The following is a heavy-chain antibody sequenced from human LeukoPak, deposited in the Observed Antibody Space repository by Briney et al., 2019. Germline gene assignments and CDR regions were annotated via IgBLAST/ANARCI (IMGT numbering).Heavy chain of an antibody. Sequence: GGSLRLSCAASGFTVSSNYMSWVRQAPGKGQEWLSVIYSGGNTYYADSVMGRLTISRDNSKNTLYLQMNSLRAEDTALYYCARTLVGSGLDAFDIWGQGTMVTVS. J-gene: IGHJ3*02. D-gene: IGHD2-15*01. V-gene: IGHV3-66*01. CDR3: ARTLVGSGLDAFDI. CDR1: GFTVSSNY. CDR2: IYSGGNT.